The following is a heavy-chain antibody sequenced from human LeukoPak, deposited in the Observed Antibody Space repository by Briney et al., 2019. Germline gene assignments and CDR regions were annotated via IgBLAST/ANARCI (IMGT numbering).Heavy chain of an antibody. V-gene: IGHV3-48*03. CDR1: GFTFSSYE. Sequence: GGSLRLSXAASGFTFSSYEMNWVRQAPGKGLEWVSYISSSGSTIDYADSVKGRFTISRDNAKNSLYLQMNSLRAEDTAVYYCAREFSLYCGGDCYSDYWGQGTLVTVSS. CDR2: ISSSGSTI. J-gene: IGHJ4*02. CDR3: AREFSLYCGGDCYSDY. D-gene: IGHD2-21*02.